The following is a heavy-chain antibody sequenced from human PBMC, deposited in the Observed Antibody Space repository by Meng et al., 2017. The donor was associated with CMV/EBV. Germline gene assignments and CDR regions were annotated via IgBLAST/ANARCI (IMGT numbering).Heavy chain of an antibody. CDR2: INHSGST. V-gene: IGHV4-34*01. D-gene: IGHD6-13*01. J-gene: IGHJ4*02. CDR1: GGSFSGYY. CDR3: ARERRKRVLSSSWHYYFDY. Sequence: ESLKISCAVYGGSFSGYYWSWIRQPPGKGLEWIGEINHSGSTNYNPSLKGRVTISVDTSKNQFSLKLSSVTAADTAVYYCARERRKRVLSSSWHYYFDYWGQGTLVTVSS.